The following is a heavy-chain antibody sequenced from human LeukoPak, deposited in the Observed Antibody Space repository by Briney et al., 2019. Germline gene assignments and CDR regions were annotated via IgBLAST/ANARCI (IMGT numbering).Heavy chain of an antibody. CDR3: ARFVVGANPH. CDR1: GFTFSSSS. D-gene: IGHD1-26*01. J-gene: IGHJ4*02. Sequence: GGSLRLSCAASGFTFSSSSMNWVRQAPEKGLEWVSYISTSGGTIYYADSVKGRFTISRDNAKNSLYLQMDSLRAEDTAVYYCARFVVGANPHWGQGTLVTVSS. CDR2: ISTSGGTI. V-gene: IGHV3-48*01.